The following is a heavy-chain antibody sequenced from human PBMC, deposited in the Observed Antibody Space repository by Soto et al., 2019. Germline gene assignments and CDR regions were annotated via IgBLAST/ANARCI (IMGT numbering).Heavy chain of an antibody. CDR3: ARGVVVVPAAIGYYYYYYMDV. CDR1: GGSFSGYY. V-gene: IGHV4-34*01. Sequence: SETLSLTCAVYGGSFSGYYWSWIRQPPGKGLEWIGEINHSGSTNYNPSLKSRVTISVDTSKNQFSLKLSSVTAADTAVYYCARGVVVVPAAIGYYYYYYMDVWGKGTTVTVSS. J-gene: IGHJ6*03. CDR2: INHSGST. D-gene: IGHD2-2*01.